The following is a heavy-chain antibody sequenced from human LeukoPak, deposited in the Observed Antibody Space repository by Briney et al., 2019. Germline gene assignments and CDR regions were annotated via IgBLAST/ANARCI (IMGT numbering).Heavy chain of an antibody. CDR2: IIPILGIA. Sequence: SVKVSCKASGYTFTSYGISWVRQAPGQGLEWMGRIIPILGIANYAQKFQGRVTITADKSTSTAYMELSSLRSEDTAVYYCARDRRFLEWLLPSPYYYGMDVWGQGTTVTVSS. V-gene: IGHV1-69*04. J-gene: IGHJ6*02. D-gene: IGHD3-3*01. CDR3: ARDRRFLEWLLPSPYYYGMDV. CDR1: GYTFTSYG.